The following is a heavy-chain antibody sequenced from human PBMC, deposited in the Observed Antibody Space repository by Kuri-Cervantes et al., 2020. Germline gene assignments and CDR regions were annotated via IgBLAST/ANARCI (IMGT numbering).Heavy chain of an antibody. V-gene: IGHV4-61*01. Sequence: SETLSLTCTVSGGSVSSGSYYWSWIRQPPGKGLEWIGYIYYSGSTNYNPSLKSRVTMSVDTSKNQFSLKLSSVTAADTAVYYCARDNGNWYFDLWSRGTLVTVSS. CDR2: IYYSGST. D-gene: IGHD3-16*02. CDR3: ARDNGNWYFDL. CDR1: GGSVSSGSYY. J-gene: IGHJ2*01.